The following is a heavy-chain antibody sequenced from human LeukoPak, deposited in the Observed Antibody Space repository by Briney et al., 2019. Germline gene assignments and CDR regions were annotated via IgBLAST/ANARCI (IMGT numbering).Heavy chain of an antibody. V-gene: IGHV3-23*01. D-gene: IGHD2-2*02. CDR1: GFTFSSYA. CDR2: ISGSGGST. J-gene: IGHJ6*02. CDR3: ARDKKDCSSTSCYSYYYYGMDV. Sequence: PGGSLRLSCAASGFTFSSYAMSWVRQAPGKGLEWVSAISGSGGSTYYADSVKGRFTISRDNSKNTLYLQMNSLRAEDTAVYYCARDKKDCSSTSCYSYYYYGMDVWGQGTTVAVSS.